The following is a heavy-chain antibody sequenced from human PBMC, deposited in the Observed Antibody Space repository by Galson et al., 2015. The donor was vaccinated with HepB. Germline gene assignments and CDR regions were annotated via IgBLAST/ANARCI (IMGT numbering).Heavy chain of an antibody. CDR2: IYYSGST. Sequence: SETLSLTCTVSGGSISSSRYYWGWIRQPPGKGLEWIGSIYYSGSTYYNPSLKSRVTISVDTSKNQFSLRLSSMTAADTAVYYCARRAAYYYGSGSWYYFDYWGQGTLVTVSS. J-gene: IGHJ4*02. CDR1: GGSISSSRYY. V-gene: IGHV4-39*01. D-gene: IGHD3-10*01. CDR3: ARRAAYYYGSGSWYYFDY.